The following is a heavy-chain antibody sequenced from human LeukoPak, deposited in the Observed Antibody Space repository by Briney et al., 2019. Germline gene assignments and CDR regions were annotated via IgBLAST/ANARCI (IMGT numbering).Heavy chain of an antibody. CDR3: ATDGDGSGSFDY. CDR1: GYTLTELS. Sequence: GASVKVSCKVSGYTLTELSMHWVRQAPGKGLEWMGGFDPEDGETIYAQKFQGRVTMTEDTSTDTAYMELSSLRSEDTAVYYCATDGDGSGSFDYWGQGTLVTVSS. D-gene: IGHD3-10*01. V-gene: IGHV1-24*01. CDR2: FDPEDGET. J-gene: IGHJ4*02.